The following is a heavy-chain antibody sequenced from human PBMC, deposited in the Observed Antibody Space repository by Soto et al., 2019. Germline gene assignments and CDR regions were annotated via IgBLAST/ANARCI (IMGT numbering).Heavy chain of an antibody. V-gene: IGHV4-39*01. D-gene: IGHD3-22*01. CDR3: ARRSGYNFYYNYYGMDV. Sequence: PSETLSLTCTVSGGSISSSNNYWGWIRQPPGKGLEWIGTIYYSGSTYYNPSLKSRVTISVGTSKNQFSLKLTSVTAADTAVYYCARRSGYNFYYNYYGMDVWGQGTTVTVSS. CDR1: GGSISSSNNY. J-gene: IGHJ6*02. CDR2: IYYSGST.